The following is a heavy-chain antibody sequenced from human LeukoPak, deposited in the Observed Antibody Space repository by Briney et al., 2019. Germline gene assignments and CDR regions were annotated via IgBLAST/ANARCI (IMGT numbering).Heavy chain of an antibody. V-gene: IGHV1-69*13. D-gene: IGHD2-2*02. CDR1: GGTFSSYA. CDR2: IIPIFGTA. Sequence: GASVKVSCKASGGTFSSYAISWVRQAPGQGLEWMGGIIPIFGTANYAQKFQGRVTITADESTSTAYMELSSLRSEDTAVYYCARDGDRYCSSTSCYKYYYGMDVWGQGTTVTVSS. J-gene: IGHJ6*02. CDR3: ARDGDRYCSSTSCYKYYYGMDV.